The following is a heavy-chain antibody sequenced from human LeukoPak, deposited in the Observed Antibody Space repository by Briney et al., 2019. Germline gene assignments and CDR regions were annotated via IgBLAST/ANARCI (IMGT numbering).Heavy chain of an antibody. CDR1: GFTLSSYA. V-gene: IGHV3-30-3*01. CDR2: ISYDGSNK. Sequence: GGSLRLSCAASGFTLSSYAMHWVRQAPGKGLEWVAVISYDGSNKYYADSVKGRFTISRDNSKNTLYLQMNSLRAGDTAVYYCARDRETYYDFWSGENWFDPWGQGTLVTVSS. J-gene: IGHJ5*02. CDR3: ARDRETYYDFWSGENWFDP. D-gene: IGHD3-3*01.